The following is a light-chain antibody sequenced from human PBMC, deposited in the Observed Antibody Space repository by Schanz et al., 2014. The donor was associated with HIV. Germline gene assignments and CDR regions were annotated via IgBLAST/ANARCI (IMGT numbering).Light chain of an antibody. CDR3: QHYDISRGT. CDR2: GAS. Sequence: EIVLTQSPGTLSLSPGERATLSCRASQSLTTNYLAWYQQKLGQAPRLLIYGASSRATGIPDRFSGSGSGTDFTLTISRLEPEDFATYYCQHYDISRGTFGGGTRVEIK. J-gene: IGKJ4*01. V-gene: IGKV3-20*01. CDR1: QSLTTNY.